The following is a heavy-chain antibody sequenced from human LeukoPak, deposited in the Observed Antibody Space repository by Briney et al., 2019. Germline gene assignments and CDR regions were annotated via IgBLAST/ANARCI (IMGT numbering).Heavy chain of an antibody. CDR1: GFSFTNAW. CDR3: ARGSSKSQYSSGWCYDY. CDR2: IKSKTDGGTI. Sequence: GGSLRLSCAASGFSFTNAWMSWVRQAPGKGLEWVGRIKSKTDGGTIDYAAPVKGRFTISRDDSKNTLYLQMNSLRAEDTAVYYCARGSSKSQYSSGWCYDYWGQGTLVTVSS. J-gene: IGHJ4*02. V-gene: IGHV3-15*01. D-gene: IGHD6-19*01.